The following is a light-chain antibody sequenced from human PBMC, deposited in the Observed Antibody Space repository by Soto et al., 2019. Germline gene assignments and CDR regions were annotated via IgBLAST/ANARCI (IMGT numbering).Light chain of an antibody. J-gene: IGKJ2*01. V-gene: IGKV1-5*03. CDR2: EAS. CDR1: QSISSW. CDR3: QPYNDFFPYT. Sequence: DIQMTQSPSTLSASVEDRVTITCRASQSISSWLAWYQQKPGPAPKLLIYEASTLESGVPSWFSGSSSGTEFTPTVSSLQHDPFATYYCQPYNDFFPYTFGQGTKLEIK.